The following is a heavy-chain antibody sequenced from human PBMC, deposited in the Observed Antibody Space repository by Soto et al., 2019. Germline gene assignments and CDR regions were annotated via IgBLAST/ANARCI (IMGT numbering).Heavy chain of an antibody. CDR3: ARGLNAGVDY. J-gene: IGHJ4*02. V-gene: IGHV1-8*01. CDR1: GYTFTSLD. CDR2: MSPNSGNT. Sequence: AASVKISCKASGYTFTSLDINWMRQATGQGLEWMGWMSPNSGNTGYAQKFQGRVTMTRDTSISTAYMELTGLTSDDTAVYYCARGLNAGVDYWGQVTLVTVSS. D-gene: IGHD2-8*02.